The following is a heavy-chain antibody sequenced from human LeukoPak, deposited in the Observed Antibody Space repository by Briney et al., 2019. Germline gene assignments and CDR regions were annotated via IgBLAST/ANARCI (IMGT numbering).Heavy chain of an antibody. CDR1: GYTFTGYY. V-gene: IGHV1-18*04. J-gene: IGHJ6*02. CDR3: ARGRDYSSSWYLAANYGMDV. CDR2: ISAHNGNT. Sequence: ASVKVSCKASGYTFTGYYMHWVRQAPGQGLEWMGWISAHNGNTNYAQKLQGRVTMTTDTSTSTAYMELRSLRSDDTAVYYCARGRDYSSSWYLAANYGMDVWGQGTTVTVSS. D-gene: IGHD6-13*01.